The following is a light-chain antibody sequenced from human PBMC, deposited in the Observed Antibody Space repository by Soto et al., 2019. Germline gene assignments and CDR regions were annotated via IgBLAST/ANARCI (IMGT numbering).Light chain of an antibody. J-gene: IGKJ3*01. CDR2: WAS. Sequence: DIVMTQSPDSLAVSLGERATINCKSSQSVLYSSNNKNSLAWYQQKPGQPPKLLIYWASTRESGVPDRFSGSGSGTDFTLTISSLQAEDVAVYYSQHRGTFGPGTKVNIK. CDR3: QHRGT. V-gene: IGKV4-1*01. CDR1: QSVLYSSNNKNS.